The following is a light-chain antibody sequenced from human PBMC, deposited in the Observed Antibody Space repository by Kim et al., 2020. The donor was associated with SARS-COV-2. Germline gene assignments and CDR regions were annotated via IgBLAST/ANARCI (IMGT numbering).Light chain of an antibody. J-gene: IGLJ2*01. CDR1: RANIGSYA. CDR2: GND. Sequence: PGERVTIAYSGSRANIGSYAVNWYQQFPGKAPKLLISGNDKRPSEVPDRFSASKSGTSASLAISGLQSEDEADYYCASWDDSLNGLFGGGTQLTVL. V-gene: IGLV1-44*01. CDR3: ASWDDSLNGL.